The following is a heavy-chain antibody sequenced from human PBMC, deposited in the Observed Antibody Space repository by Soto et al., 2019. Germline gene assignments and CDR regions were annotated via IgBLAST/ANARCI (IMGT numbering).Heavy chain of an antibody. D-gene: IGHD6-25*01. CDR3: ATTPFYSRSPSGPRLYYYTDV. Sequence: ASVKVSCKASGYTFTSYDINWVRQATGQGLERMGWMNPNSGNTGYAQKFQGRVTMTRNTSISTAYMELSSLRSEDTAVYYCATTPFYSRSPSGPRLYYYTDVCGKGTTLTVSS. J-gene: IGHJ6*03. CDR2: MNPNSGNT. CDR1: GYTFTSYD. V-gene: IGHV1-8*01.